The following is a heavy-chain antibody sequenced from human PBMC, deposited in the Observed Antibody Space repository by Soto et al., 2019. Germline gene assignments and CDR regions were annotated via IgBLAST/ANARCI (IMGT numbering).Heavy chain of an antibody. CDR1: GFSLSTSGVG. J-gene: IGHJ4*02. CDR2: IPWNDDN. V-gene: IGHV2-5*01. CDR3: IHRRVNGGMDH. Sequence: QITLKESGPTLVKPTQTLTLTCTFSGFSLSTSGVGVGCVRQPPGKALEWLAVIPWNDDNHYTSSLKTRLTVTKDITKNHVVFTMTNMDPVDTGTYYCIHRRVNGGMDHWGPGILVTVSS.